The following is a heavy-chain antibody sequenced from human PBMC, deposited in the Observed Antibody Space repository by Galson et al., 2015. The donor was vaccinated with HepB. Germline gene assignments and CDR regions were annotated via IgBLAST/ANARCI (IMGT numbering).Heavy chain of an antibody. CDR2: IKSKTDGGAT. Sequence: LRLSCAASGFTFSHAWMHWVRQAPGKGLEWVGRIKSKTDGGATDYAAPVEGRFTISRDDSKNTLYLQMNSLRTEDTAVYYCTSSSFYYDSVGSYYFDYWGQGTLVTVSS. D-gene: IGHD3-22*01. CDR1: GFTFSHAW. J-gene: IGHJ4*02. CDR3: TSSSFYYDSVGSYYFDY. V-gene: IGHV3-15*07.